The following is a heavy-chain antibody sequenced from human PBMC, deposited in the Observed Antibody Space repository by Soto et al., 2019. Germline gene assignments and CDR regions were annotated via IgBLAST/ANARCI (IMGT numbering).Heavy chain of an antibody. CDR1: GFTFSSYG. D-gene: IGHD4-17*01. J-gene: IGHJ6*02. CDR3: ARDQDTVTLPPCYGMDV. V-gene: IGHV3-33*01. CDR2: IWYDGSNK. Sequence: GGSLRLSCAASGFTFSSYGMHWVRQAPGKGLEWVAVIWYDGSNKYYADSVKGRFTISRDNSKNTLYLQMNSLRAEDTAVYYCARDQDTVTLPPCYGMDVWGQGTTVTVSS.